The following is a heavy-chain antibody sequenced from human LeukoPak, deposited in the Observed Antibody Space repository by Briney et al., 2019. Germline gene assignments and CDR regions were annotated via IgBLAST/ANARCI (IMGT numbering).Heavy chain of an antibody. D-gene: IGHD3-10*02. CDR1: GFTFSSYA. V-gene: IGHV3-30*04. Sequence: GRSLRLSCAASGFTFSSYAMHWVRQAPGKGLEWVAVISDDGSTKYYSDSVKGRFTVSRDNSKDTLYLQMNGLTTEDTAVYYCAKDRYYDIRGRLDPWGQGTLVTVSS. CDR2: ISDDGSTK. CDR3: AKDRYYDIRGRLDP. J-gene: IGHJ5*02.